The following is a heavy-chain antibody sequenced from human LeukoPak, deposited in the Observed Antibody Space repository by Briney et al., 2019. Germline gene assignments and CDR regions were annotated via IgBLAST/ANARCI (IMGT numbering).Heavy chain of an antibody. CDR3: ARHVTTTGTTLDY. Sequence: GESLKISCKGSGYSFSNYWIGWVRQMPGEGLEWMGIIYPGDSDTRYSPSFQGQVTISADKSISTAYLQWSSLKASDTAMYYCARHVTTTGTTLDYWGQGTLVTVSS. V-gene: IGHV5-51*01. D-gene: IGHD3-9*01. CDR2: IYPGDSDT. CDR1: GYSFSNYW. J-gene: IGHJ4*02.